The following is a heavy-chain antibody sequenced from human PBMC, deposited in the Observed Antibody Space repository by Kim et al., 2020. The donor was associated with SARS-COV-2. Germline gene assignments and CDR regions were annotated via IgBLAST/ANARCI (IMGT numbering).Heavy chain of an antibody. V-gene: IGHV3-74*01. CDR1: GFTFSSSW. D-gene: IGHD6-6*01. J-gene: IGHJ3*01. CDR3: ARWDISSGALDL. CDR2: ITNDGSSI. Sequence: VGSLRLSCAASGFTFSSSWMHWVRQIPGKGLVWVSRITNDGSSIRYADSVKGRFTVSRDNGKNTLYLQMNSLRAEDTAVYYCARWDISSGALDLWGQGT.